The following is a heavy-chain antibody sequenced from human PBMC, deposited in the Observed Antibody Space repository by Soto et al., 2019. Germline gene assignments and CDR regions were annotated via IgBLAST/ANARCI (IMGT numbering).Heavy chain of an antibody. CDR3: ARGPSVTGVNGFDP. CDR2: INHSGST. CDR1: GGSFSGYY. J-gene: IGHJ5*01. D-gene: IGHD7-27*01. Sequence: SETLSLTCAVYGGSFSGYYWSWIRQTPGKGLEWIGEINHSGSTTYNPSLKVRVTISVDTSKKQFSLKLRSVTAADTAVYCCARGPSVTGVNGFDPWGQGTLVTVSS. V-gene: IGHV4-34*01.